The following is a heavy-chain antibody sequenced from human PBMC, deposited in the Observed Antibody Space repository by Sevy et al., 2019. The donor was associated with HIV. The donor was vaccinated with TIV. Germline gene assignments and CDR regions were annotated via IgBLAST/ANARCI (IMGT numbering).Heavy chain of an antibody. CDR2: ISPTDSDT. CDR3: ARREYDSARSYKMGYFDY. Sequence: GESLKISCKGSGYSFSNCWIGWVRQMPGKGLEWMRIISPTDSDTRYSPSFQGQVTISADKSISTAYLQWSSLKASDTAMYYCARREYDSARSYKMGYFDYWGQGTLVTVSS. D-gene: IGHD3-10*01. CDR1: GYSFSNCW. V-gene: IGHV5-51*01. J-gene: IGHJ4*02.